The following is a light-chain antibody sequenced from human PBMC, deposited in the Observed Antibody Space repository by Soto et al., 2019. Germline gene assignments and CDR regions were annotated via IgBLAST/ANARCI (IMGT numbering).Light chain of an antibody. Sequence: QSVLTQPASVSGSPGQSITISCTGTSSDVGGYNYVSWFQQHPGKAPKLKIYEVSNRPSGVSNRFSGSKSGYTASLTISELQAEDEADYYCTSFTSSNTWVFGGGIKVTGL. J-gene: IGLJ3*02. CDR1: SSDVGGYNY. V-gene: IGLV2-14*03. CDR3: TSFTSSNTWV. CDR2: EVS.